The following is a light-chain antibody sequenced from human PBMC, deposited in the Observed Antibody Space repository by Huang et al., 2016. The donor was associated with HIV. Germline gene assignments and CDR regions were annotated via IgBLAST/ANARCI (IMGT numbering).Light chain of an antibody. CDR3: QQYNNWPPLT. V-gene: IGKV3-15*01. CDR2: RAS. CDR1: QRISSN. Sequence: EVVMTPSPNTLSVSPGERATLSCRASQRISSNLAWYQQKPGQAPRLLSYRASARAAGVPARFSGSGSGTEFTLTISSLQSEDFAIYYCQQYNNWPPLTFGGGTKVEI. J-gene: IGKJ4*01.